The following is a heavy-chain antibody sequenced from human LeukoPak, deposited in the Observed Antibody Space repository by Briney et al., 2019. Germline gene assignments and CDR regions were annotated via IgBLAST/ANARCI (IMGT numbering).Heavy chain of an antibody. CDR1: GFTFSSFE. V-gene: IGHV3-48*03. CDR2: ISSSGSTI. CDR3: ARERTLVGAIIDY. Sequence: GGSLRLSCAASGFTFSSFEMNWVRQAPGKGLQWVSYISSSGSTIYYADSVKGRFTISRDNAKNSLYLQMNSLRAEDTAVYYCARERTLVGAIIDYWGQGTLVTVFS. J-gene: IGHJ4*02. D-gene: IGHD1-26*01.